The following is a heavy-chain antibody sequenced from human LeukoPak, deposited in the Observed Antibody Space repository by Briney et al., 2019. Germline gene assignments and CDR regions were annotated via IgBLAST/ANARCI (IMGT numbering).Heavy chain of an antibody. J-gene: IGHJ3*01. V-gene: IGHV3-48*04. Sequence: QPGGSLRLSCAASGFTFKNYSVNWVRQAPGKGLEWVSYIGSSSLIIYYADSVKGRFTISRDNAKNSLYLQMNSLRADDTAVYYCARGISAVVPRAFDLWGQGTMVTVSS. CDR1: GFTFKNYS. CDR3: ARGISAVVPRAFDL. CDR2: IGSSSLII. D-gene: IGHD2-15*01.